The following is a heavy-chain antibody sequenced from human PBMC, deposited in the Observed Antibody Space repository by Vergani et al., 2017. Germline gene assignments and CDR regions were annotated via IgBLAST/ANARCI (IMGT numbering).Heavy chain of an antibody. CDR2: IYTSGST. J-gene: IGHJ3*02. Sequence: QVQLQESGPGLVKPSQTLSLTCTVSGGSISSGSYYWSWIRQPAGKGLEWIGRIYTSGSTNYNPSLKSRVTISVDTSKNQFSLKLSSVTAADTAVYYCARDCRLGYGSSTSWGNAFDIWGQGTMVTVSS. D-gene: IGHD2-2*01. V-gene: IGHV4-61*02. CDR3: ARDCRLGYGSSTSWGNAFDI. CDR1: GGSISSGSYY.